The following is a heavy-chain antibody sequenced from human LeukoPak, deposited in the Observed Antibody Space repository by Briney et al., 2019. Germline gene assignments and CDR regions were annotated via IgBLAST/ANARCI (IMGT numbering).Heavy chain of an antibody. V-gene: IGHV3-30*18. CDR1: GFTFATYG. Sequence: GGSLRLSCEASGFTFATYGMHWVRQAPGKGPDWVAFISYDGGKKYYPDSVKGRFTISRDNSRNTLYLQINSLRPEDTAVFYCAKAPIAMTGSFFEYWGLGTLVTVSS. J-gene: IGHJ4*02. CDR3: AKAPIAMTGSFFEY. D-gene: IGHD6-19*01. CDR2: ISYDGGKK.